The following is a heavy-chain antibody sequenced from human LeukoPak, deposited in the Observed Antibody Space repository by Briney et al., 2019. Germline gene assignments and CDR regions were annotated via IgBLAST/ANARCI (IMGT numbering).Heavy chain of an antibody. J-gene: IGHJ3*01. CDR2: IRYDGSNK. CDR3: ARKGNTFDV. CDR1: GFTFSSYG. Sequence: GGSLRLSCAAPGFTFSSYGMHWVRQAPGKGLEWVAFIRYDGSNKYYADSVKGRFTISRDNAKSSLYLQMNSLRAEDTAVYYCARKGNTFDVWGQGTMVTVSS. V-gene: IGHV3-30*02.